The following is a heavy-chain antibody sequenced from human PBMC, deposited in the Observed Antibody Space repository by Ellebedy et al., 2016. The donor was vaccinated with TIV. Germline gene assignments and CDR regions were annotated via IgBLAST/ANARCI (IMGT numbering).Heavy chain of an antibody. CDR2: ISGGGVVI. CDR3: VRVRLWGDNPI. CDR1: GFTFTTYS. D-gene: IGHD1-14*01. Sequence: GGSLRLSXAASGFTFTTYSMNWVRQAPGKGLEWVAYISGGGVVIYYADSVNGRFTISRDNAKNSLYLKMNSLRAEDTAVYYCVRVRLWGDNPIWGQGTLVTVSS. V-gene: IGHV3-48*04. J-gene: IGHJ4*02.